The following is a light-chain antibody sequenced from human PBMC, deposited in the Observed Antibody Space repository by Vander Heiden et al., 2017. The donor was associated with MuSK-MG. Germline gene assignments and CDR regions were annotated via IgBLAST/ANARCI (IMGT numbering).Light chain of an antibody. Sequence: DIQMTQSPSTLSASVGDRVTITCRASQSISSWLAWYQQKPGKAPKVLIYKASNLESGVPSRFSGSGSGTEFTLTISSLQPDDFATYYCRQHTSYPLTFGGGTKVEIK. V-gene: IGKV1-5*03. J-gene: IGKJ4*01. CDR3: RQHTSYPLT. CDR1: QSISSW. CDR2: KAS.